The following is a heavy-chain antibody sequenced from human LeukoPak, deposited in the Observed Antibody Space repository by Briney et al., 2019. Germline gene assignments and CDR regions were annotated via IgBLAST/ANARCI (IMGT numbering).Heavy chain of an antibody. CDR1: GGSISSYY. Sequence: SETLSLTCTVSGGSISSYYWSWIRQPAGKGLEWIGRIYTSGSTNYNPSLKSRVTMSVDTSKNQFSLKLSSVTAADTAVYYCAREEYSGSYYGRGIFDYWGQGTLVTVSS. D-gene: IGHD1-26*01. V-gene: IGHV4-4*07. CDR3: AREEYSGSYYGRGIFDY. CDR2: IYTSGST. J-gene: IGHJ4*02.